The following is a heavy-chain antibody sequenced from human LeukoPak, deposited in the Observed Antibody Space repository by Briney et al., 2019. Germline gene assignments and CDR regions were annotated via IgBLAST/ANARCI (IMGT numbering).Heavy chain of an antibody. J-gene: IGHJ4*02. Sequence: SETLSLTCTVSGGSISSGGYYWSWIRQPPGKGLEWIGYIYHSGSTYYNPSLKSPVTISVDRSKNQFSLKLSSVTAADTAVYYCARATMVRAFDYWGQGTLVTVSS. CDR3: ARATMVRAFDY. V-gene: IGHV4-30-2*01. CDR2: IYHSGST. D-gene: IGHD3-10*01. CDR1: GGSISSGGYY.